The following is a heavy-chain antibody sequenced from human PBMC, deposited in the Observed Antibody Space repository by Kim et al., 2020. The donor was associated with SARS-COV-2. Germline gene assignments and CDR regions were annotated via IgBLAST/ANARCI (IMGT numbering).Heavy chain of an antibody. CDR1: GGSISSSSYY. CDR3: ARRSMLYGNWFDP. D-gene: IGHD2-8*01. V-gene: IGHV4-39*01. Sequence: SETLSLTCTVSGGSISSSSYYWGWIRQPPGKGLEWIGSIYYSGSTYYNPSLKSRVTISVDTSKNQFSLKLSSVTAADTAVYYCARRSMLYGNWFDPWGQGTLVTVSS. CDR2: IYYSGST. J-gene: IGHJ5*02.